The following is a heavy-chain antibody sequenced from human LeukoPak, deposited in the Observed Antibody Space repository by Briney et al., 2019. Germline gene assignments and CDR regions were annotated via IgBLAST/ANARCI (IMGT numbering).Heavy chain of an antibody. Sequence: ASVKVSCKASGYTFTGYYMHWVRQAPGQGLEWMGWINPNSGGTNYAQKFQGRVTMTRDTSISTAYMELSRLRSDDTAVYYCARDLSLGPHHYGEPFDYWGQGTLVTVSS. J-gene: IGHJ4*02. CDR2: INPNSGGT. V-gene: IGHV1-2*02. CDR3: ARDLSLGPHHYGEPFDY. CDR1: GYTFTGYY. D-gene: IGHD4-17*01.